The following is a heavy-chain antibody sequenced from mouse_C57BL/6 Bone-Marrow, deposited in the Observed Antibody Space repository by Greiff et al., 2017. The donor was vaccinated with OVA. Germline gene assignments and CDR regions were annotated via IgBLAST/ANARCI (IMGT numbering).Heavy chain of an antibody. D-gene: IGHD2-4*01. J-gene: IGHJ4*01. CDR3: ARGLYYDYDEYYYAMDY. CDR2: TFYSGIT. CDR1: GFSINSDCY. V-gene: IGHV3-3*01. Sequence: DVQLQESGPSLVRPSQTLSLTCTVTGFSINSDCYWIWIRQFPGNKLEYIGYTFYSGITYYNPSLESRTYITRDTSKNQFSLKLSSVTTEDTATYYCARGLYYDYDEYYYAMDYWGQGTSVTVSS.